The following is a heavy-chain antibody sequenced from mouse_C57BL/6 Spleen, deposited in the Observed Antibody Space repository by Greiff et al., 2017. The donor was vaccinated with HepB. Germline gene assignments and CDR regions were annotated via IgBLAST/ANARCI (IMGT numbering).Heavy chain of an antibody. J-gene: IGHJ2*01. V-gene: IGHV5-16*01. CDR3: ARGSDGSIHFDY. Sequence: EVQLVESEGGLVQPGSSMKLSCTASGFTFSDYYMAWVRQVPEKGLEWVANINYDGSSTYYLDSLKSRFIISRDNAKNILYLQMSSLKSEDTATYYCARGSDGSIHFDYWGQGTTLTVSS. CDR1: GFTFSDYY. CDR2: INYDGSST. D-gene: IGHD1-1*01.